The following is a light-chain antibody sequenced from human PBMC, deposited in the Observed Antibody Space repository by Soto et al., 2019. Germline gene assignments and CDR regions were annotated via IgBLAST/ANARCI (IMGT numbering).Light chain of an antibody. CDR2: LEGSGSY. CDR3: ETWDRNTWV. V-gene: IGLV4-60*02. Sequence: QSVLTQSSSASASLGSSVKLTCTLSSGHSIYIIAWHQQQPGKAPRYLMKLEGSGSYNKGSGVPDRFSGSSSVADRYLTISNLQFEDEADYYCETWDRNTWVFGGGTKLTVL. J-gene: IGLJ3*02. CDR1: SGHSIYI.